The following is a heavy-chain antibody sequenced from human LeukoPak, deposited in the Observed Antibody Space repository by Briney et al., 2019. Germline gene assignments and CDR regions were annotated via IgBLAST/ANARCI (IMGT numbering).Heavy chain of an antibody. CDR2: MNPNSGNT. Sequence: AASVKVSCKASGYTFTTYDINWVRQATGQGLEWMGWMNPNSGNTGYAQKFQGRVTMTRNTSISTAYMELSSLRSEGTAVYYCARGPNKSDGGNSGSAWFDPWGQGTLVTVSS. V-gene: IGHV1-8*01. CDR3: ARGPNKSDGGNSGSAWFDP. D-gene: IGHD4-23*01. J-gene: IGHJ5*02. CDR1: GYTFTTYD.